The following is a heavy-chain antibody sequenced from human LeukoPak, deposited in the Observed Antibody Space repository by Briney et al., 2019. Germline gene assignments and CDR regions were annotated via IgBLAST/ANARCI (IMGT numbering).Heavy chain of an antibody. Sequence: GGSLRLSCAASGFPFSNYWMHGVRQAPGEGVEWVSRISGDGSVTTYADSAKGRFTISRDNAKNTLYLQMNSLRAEDTAVYHCARTSYYFDSWGQGTLVSVSS. CDR1: GFPFSNYW. D-gene: IGHD6-6*01. CDR2: ISGDGSVT. J-gene: IGHJ4*02. V-gene: IGHV3-74*01. CDR3: ARTSYYFDS.